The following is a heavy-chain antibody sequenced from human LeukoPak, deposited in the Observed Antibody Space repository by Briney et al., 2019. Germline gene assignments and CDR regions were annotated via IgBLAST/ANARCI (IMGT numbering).Heavy chain of an antibody. V-gene: IGHV3-23*01. CDR2: ISGSGTVT. J-gene: IGHJ4*02. CDR3: AKTSVGEGRIIGSGYFDN. CDR1: GFTFSNHA. D-gene: IGHD2-15*01. Sequence: GGSLRLSCAASGFTFSNHAMNWVRQAPGKGLEWVSIISGSGTVTYYADSVKGRFTISRDNSRNTLYLQMNSLRAEDAALYYCAKTSVGEGRIIGSGYFDNWGQGTLVTVSS.